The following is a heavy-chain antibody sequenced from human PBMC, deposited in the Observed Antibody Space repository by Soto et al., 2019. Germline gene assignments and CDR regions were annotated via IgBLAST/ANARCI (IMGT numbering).Heavy chain of an antibody. J-gene: IGHJ3*02. CDR1: GGSISSYY. V-gene: IGHV4-59*08. CDR2: IYYSGST. Sequence: PSATLSLTCTVSGGSISSYYWSWIRQPPGKGLEWIGYIYYSGSTNYNPSLKSRVTISVDTSKNQFSLKLSSVTAADTAVYYCARGAVAGRGYDAFDIWGQGTMVTVSS. D-gene: IGHD6-19*01. CDR3: ARGAVAGRGYDAFDI.